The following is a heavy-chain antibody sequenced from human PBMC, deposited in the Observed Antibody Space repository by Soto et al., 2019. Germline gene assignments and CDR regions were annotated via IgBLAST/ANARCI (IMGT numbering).Heavy chain of an antibody. D-gene: IGHD2-2*01. CDR3: AKDVWDIVVVPAASVVY. V-gene: IGHV3-30*18. CDR2: ISYDGSNK. Sequence: GGSMSLSCAAAGFCICSYGLHWDSQAPGKGLEWVAVISYDGSNKYYADSVKGRFTISRDNSKNTLYLQMNSLRAEDTAVYYCAKDVWDIVVVPAASVVYWGQGTLVTVSS. CDR1: GFCICSYG. J-gene: IGHJ4*02.